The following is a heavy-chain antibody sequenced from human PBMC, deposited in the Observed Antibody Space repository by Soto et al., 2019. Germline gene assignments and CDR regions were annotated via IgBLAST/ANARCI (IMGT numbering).Heavy chain of an antibody. V-gene: IGHV1-18*01. Sequence: ASVKVSCKTSGYTFSNYGITWVRQAPGQPLEWLGWISLYSDGTNYAQKFQGRASMTTDTSTTTAYMELRSLRSDDTAVYYCARVVPGAEAWFGPWGQGTLVTVSS. CDR1: GYTFSNYG. CDR2: ISLYSDGT. CDR3: ARVVPGAEAWFGP. D-gene: IGHD2-2*01. J-gene: IGHJ5*02.